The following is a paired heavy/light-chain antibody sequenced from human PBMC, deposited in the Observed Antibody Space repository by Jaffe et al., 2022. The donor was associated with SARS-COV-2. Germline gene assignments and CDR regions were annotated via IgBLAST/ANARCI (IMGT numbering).Light chain of an antibody. CDR3: QQYNNWPPT. Sequence: EIVMTQSPATLSVSPGERATLSCRASQSVSSNLAWYQQKPGQAPRLLIYGASTRATGIPARFSGSGSGTEFTLTISSLQSEDFAVYYCQQYNNWPPTFGGGTKVEIK. V-gene: IGKV3-15*01. CDR2: GAS. CDR1: QSVSSN. J-gene: IGKJ4*01.
Heavy chain of an antibody. D-gene: IGHD5-18*01. CDR2: ISSSGSTI. CDR3: ASVPLAGGTAMVPTLYFDY. CDR1: GFTFSSYE. V-gene: IGHV3-48*03. J-gene: IGHJ4*02. Sequence: EVQLVESGGGLVQPGGSLRLSCAASGFTFSSYEMNWVRQAPGKGLEWVSYISSSGSTIYYADSVKGRFTISRDNAKNSLYLQMNSLRAEDTAVYYCASVPLAGGTAMVPTLYFDYWGQGTLVTVSS.